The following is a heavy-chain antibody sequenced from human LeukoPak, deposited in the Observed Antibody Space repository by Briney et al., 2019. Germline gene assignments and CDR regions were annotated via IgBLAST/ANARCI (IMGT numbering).Heavy chain of an antibody. CDR2: ISGSGGST. CDR3: AKDSGNYDFWSGYYDY. J-gene: IGHJ4*02. CDR1: GFTFSSYA. D-gene: IGHD3-3*01. V-gene: IGHV3-23*01. Sequence: GSLRLSCAASGFTFSSYAMSWVRQAPGKGLEWVSAISGSGGSTYYADSVKGRFTISRDNSKNTLYLQMNSLRAEDTAVYYCAKDSGNYDFWSGYYDYWGQGTLVTVSS.